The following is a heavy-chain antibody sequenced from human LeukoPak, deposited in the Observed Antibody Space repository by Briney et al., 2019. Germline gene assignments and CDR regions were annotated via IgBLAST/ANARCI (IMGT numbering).Heavy chain of an antibody. CDR3: AGGYSSGWYGGRNWFDP. Sequence: SETLSLTCTVSGGSISSYYWNWIRQPPGKGLEWIGYFYHSGGTNYNLSLEGRVSMSVDTSKNQLFLKLTSVTAADTAMYYCAGGYSSGWYGGRNWFDPWGQGTLVTVSA. CDR2: FYHSGGT. D-gene: IGHD6-19*01. V-gene: IGHV4-59*01. CDR1: GGSISSYY. J-gene: IGHJ5*02.